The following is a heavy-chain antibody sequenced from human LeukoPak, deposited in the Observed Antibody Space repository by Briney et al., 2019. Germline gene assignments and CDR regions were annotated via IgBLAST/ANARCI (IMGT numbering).Heavy chain of an antibody. CDR2: ISYDGSNK. Sequence: GGSLRLSCAASGFTFSSYAMHSVRQAPGKGLEWVAVISYDGSNKYYADSVKGRFTISRDNSKNTLYLQMNSLRAEDTAVYYCARDPSPSYYDFWSGYFGYYGMDVWGQGTTVTVSS. V-gene: IGHV3-30-3*01. J-gene: IGHJ6*02. CDR1: GFTFSSYA. D-gene: IGHD3-3*01. CDR3: ARDPSPSYYDFWSGYFGYYGMDV.